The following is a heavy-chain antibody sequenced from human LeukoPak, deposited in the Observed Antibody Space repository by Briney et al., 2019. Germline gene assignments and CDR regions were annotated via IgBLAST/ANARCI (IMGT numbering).Heavy chain of an antibody. V-gene: IGHV1-2*02. Sequence: ASVNVSCKASGYTFTSYYMQWVRQASGQGLDWMEWINPNRCGTNYAQKFQGRVTMTRDMSISTAYMEMSRLRSDDRAVFYCARAGEIGLGYCSGGSCLGYYFDYWGQGTLVTVSS. D-gene: IGHD2-15*01. CDR2: INPNRCGT. CDR3: ARAGEIGLGYCSGGSCLGYYFDY. CDR1: GYTFTSYY. J-gene: IGHJ4*02.